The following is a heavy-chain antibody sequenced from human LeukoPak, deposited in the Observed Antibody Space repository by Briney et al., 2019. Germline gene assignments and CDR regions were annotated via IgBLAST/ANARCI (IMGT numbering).Heavy chain of an antibody. CDR3: AREFGGSASGAGY. V-gene: IGHV3-21*01. CDR2: MSVSSGLI. CDR1: GFTFSFYS. D-gene: IGHD3-10*01. J-gene: IGHJ4*02. Sequence: GGSLRLSCAASGFTFSFYSMNWVRQAPGKGLEWVSSMSVSSGLIYYADSVKGRFTVSRDNAKNSLNLQMNSLRAEDTAVYYCAREFGGSASGAGYWGQGTLVTVSS.